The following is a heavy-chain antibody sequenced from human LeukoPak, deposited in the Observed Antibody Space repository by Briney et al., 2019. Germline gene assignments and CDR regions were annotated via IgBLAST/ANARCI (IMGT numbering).Heavy chain of an antibody. Sequence: ASVKVSCKASGYTFTSYGTSWVRQAPGQGLEWMGWISAYNGNTNYAQKLQGRVTMTTDTSTGTAYMELRSLRSDDTAVYYCARGGWELLRSPPYYFDYWGQGTLVTVSS. CDR3: ARGGWELLRSPPYYFDY. CDR1: GYTFTSYG. V-gene: IGHV1-18*01. J-gene: IGHJ4*02. CDR2: ISAYNGNT. D-gene: IGHD1-26*01.